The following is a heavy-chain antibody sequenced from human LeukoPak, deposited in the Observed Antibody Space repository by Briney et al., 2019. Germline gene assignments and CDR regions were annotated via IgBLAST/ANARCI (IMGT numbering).Heavy chain of an antibody. CDR3: ARPYYYDSRIDP. D-gene: IGHD3-22*01. CDR1: GGSITSGDYY. V-gene: IGHV4-30-4*01. CDR2: MFYSGST. J-gene: IGHJ5*02. Sequence: SETLSLTCTVSGGSITSGDYYWSWIRQPPGKGLEWIAYMFYSGSTYYNPSLKSRVTMSADTSKNQFSLKLSSVTAADTAVYYCARPYYYDSRIDPWGQGTLVTVSS.